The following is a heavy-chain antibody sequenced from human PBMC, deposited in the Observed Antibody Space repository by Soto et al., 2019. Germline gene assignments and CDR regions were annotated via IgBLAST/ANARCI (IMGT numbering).Heavy chain of an antibody. CDR3: VIARDYYGAGNDY. V-gene: IGHV3-23*01. Sequence: EVKLLESGGGLVQPGGSRRRSCVASGFTFRSFAMSWVRQAPGKGLEWVSGTTGSGGSTYSADSAEGRFTISRDNCKNTLYLELNSLRDEHTAVYHCVIARDYYGAGNDYWAEGVLGTVSS. CDR1: GFTFRSFA. CDR2: TTGSGGST. D-gene: IGHD3-10*01. J-gene: IGHJ4*02.